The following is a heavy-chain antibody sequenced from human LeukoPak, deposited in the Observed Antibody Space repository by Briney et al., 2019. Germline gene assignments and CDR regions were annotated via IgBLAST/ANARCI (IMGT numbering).Heavy chain of an antibody. Sequence: GGSPRLSCAASGFTFSTYGMHWVRQAPGKGLEWVAFVRYDGSDKYYVDSVKGRFTISRDNSRNTLYLQMNSLRAEDTAVYYCAKGAGYGDLGYFYYMDVWGKGTTVTVSS. D-gene: IGHD4-17*01. V-gene: IGHV3-30*02. CDR2: VRYDGSDK. J-gene: IGHJ6*03. CDR1: GFTFSTYG. CDR3: AKGAGYGDLGYFYYMDV.